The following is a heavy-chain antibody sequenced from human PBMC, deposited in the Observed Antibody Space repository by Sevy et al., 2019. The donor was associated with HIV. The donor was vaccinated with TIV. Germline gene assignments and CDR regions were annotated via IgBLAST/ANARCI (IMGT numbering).Heavy chain of an antibody. CDR3: ASHLSSGWYALAH. V-gene: IGHV4-39*01. D-gene: IGHD6-19*01. Sequence: SETLSLTCTVSGGSISSSNHYWGWIRQPPGKGLEWIGSIYFTGSTYYNPSLKRQVTVSVDMSKNQFSLKLTSVTATDTAVYYCASHLSSGWYALAHWAQGTLVTVSS. J-gene: IGHJ4*02. CDR1: GGSISSSNHY. CDR2: IYFTGST.